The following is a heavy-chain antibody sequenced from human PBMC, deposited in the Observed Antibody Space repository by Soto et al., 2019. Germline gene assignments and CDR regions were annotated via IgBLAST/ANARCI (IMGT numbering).Heavy chain of an antibody. CDR2: ISGSGGGT. Sequence: EVQLLESGGGLVQPGGSLRLSCAASGFTFSSYAMSWVRQAPGKGLEWVSAISGSGGGTYYADSVKDRFTISRDNAKNTLYLQMNSLRAEDTAVYYCAKGSAGYSSSWASGWGQGTLVTVSS. CDR1: GFTFSSYA. CDR3: AKGSAGYSSSWASG. V-gene: IGHV3-23*01. J-gene: IGHJ4*02. D-gene: IGHD6-13*01.